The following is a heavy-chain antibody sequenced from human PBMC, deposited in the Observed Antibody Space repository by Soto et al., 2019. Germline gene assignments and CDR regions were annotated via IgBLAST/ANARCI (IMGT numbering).Heavy chain of an antibody. Sequence: QVQLVQSGAEMKKPGSSVKVSCKASGGAFSDYAFSWVRQAPGQGLEWLGGIMPIFRAPDYAQKFQGRVTITADEFTRTAYMAMNSLRSEDTAVYYCASWLKGPDIGNYYYGMDVWGQGTTVTVS. CDR3: ASWLKGPDIGNYYYGMDV. CDR2: IMPIFRAP. J-gene: IGHJ6*02. V-gene: IGHV1-69*12. D-gene: IGHD2-15*01. CDR1: GGAFSDYA.